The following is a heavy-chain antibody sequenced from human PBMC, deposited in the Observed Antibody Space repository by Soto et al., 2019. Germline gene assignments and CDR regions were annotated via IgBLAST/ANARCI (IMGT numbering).Heavy chain of an antibody. V-gene: IGHV4-38-2*01. J-gene: IGHJ5*02. Sequence: SETLSLTCAVSGYSISSGYYWGWIRQPPGKGLEWIGSMFHSGSTYYNPSLKSRVTISVDTSKNQFSLKLSTVTAADTAVYYCARGHIVVVPTVGWFDPWGHGTLVTVSS. CDR1: GYSISSGYY. D-gene: IGHD2-2*01. CDR3: ARGHIVVVPTVGWFDP. CDR2: MFHSGST.